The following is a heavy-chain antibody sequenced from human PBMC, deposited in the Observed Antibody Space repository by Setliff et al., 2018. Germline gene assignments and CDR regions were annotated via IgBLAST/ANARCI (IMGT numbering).Heavy chain of an antibody. Sequence: GGSLRLSCVASGLIFSNNWMSWVRQAPGKGLEWVTNINKDGSERNYVDSVKGRVTISRDNAKNSVYLQMNSLRADDTAVYYCVPQGPGYGNGWWTNWCDPWGQGTLVTVSS. J-gene: IGHJ5*02. D-gene: IGHD6-19*01. CDR1: GLIFSNNW. CDR2: INKDGSER. CDR3: VPQGPGYGNGWWTNWCDP. V-gene: IGHV3-7*03.